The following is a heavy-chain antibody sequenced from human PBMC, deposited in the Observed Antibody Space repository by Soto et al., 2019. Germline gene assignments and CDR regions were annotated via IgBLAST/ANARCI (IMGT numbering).Heavy chain of an antibody. CDR2: ISWNSGRI. CDR1: GFTFDDYA. D-gene: IGHD4-17*01. Sequence: EVQLVESGGGLVQPGRSLRLSCAASGFTFDDYAMHWVRQAPGKGLEWVSGISWNSGRIGYADSVKGRFSISRDNAKNSLYLKMNSLRAEDTALYYCAKSPSYFGDFDYWGQGTLVTVSS. J-gene: IGHJ4*02. CDR3: AKSPSYFGDFDY. V-gene: IGHV3-9*01.